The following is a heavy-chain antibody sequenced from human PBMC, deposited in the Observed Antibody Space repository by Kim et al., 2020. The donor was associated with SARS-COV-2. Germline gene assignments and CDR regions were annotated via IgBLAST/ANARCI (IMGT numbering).Heavy chain of an antibody. Sequence: GGSLRLSCAASGFTVSSNYMSWVRQAPGKGLEWVSAIYSGGSTYYEDSVKGRFTISRDNSKNTLYLQMNSLRAEDKAVYYCSRERVDTATWCQGTLVTVS. J-gene: IGHJ5*02. CDR2: IYSGGST. V-gene: IGHV3-66*01. CDR1: GFTVSSNY. D-gene: IGHD5-18*01. CDR3: SRERVDTAT.